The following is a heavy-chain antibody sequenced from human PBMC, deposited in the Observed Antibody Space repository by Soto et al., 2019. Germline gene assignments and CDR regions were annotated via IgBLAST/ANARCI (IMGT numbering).Heavy chain of an antibody. CDR1: VGTFSSYG. J-gene: IGHJ6*02. Sequence: SVKGSRKGSVGTFSSYGMNRGRPAPGPRVEWVGGFIPIFGTANYAQKFQGRATITADESTSTAYMELSSLRSEDTAVYYCARDPGSRYCSGGSCYSGYYYGMDVWGQGTTVTVSS. V-gene: IGHV1-69*01. CDR3: ARDPGSRYCSGGSCYSGYYYGMDV. D-gene: IGHD2-15*01. CDR2: FIPIFGTA.